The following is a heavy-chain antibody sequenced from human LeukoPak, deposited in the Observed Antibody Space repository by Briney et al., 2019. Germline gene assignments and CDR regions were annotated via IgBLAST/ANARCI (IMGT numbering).Heavy chain of an antibody. CDR2: INHSGST. CDR3: ARDGDDWYYYMDV. Sequence: SETLSLTCAVYGGSFSGYYWSCIRQPPGKGLEWIGEINHSGSTNYNPSLKSRVTISVDTSKNQFSLKLSSVTAADTAVYYCARDGDDWYYYMDVWGKGTTVTVSS. CDR1: GGSFSGYY. V-gene: IGHV4-34*01. J-gene: IGHJ6*03. D-gene: IGHD3-9*01.